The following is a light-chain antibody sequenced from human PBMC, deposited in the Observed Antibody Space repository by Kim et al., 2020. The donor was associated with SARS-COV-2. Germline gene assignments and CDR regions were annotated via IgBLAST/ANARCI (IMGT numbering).Light chain of an antibody. CDR2: GAS. Sequence: PGDRATLSCTARPSPSRSYFAWSQQKPRPAPRLLIYGASSRATGIPDRFSGSGSGTDFTLTISRLEPEDFAVYYCQQYGSSPRTFGQGTKLEI. J-gene: IGKJ2*01. V-gene: IGKV3-20*01. CDR3: QQYGSSPRT. CDR1: PSPSRSY.